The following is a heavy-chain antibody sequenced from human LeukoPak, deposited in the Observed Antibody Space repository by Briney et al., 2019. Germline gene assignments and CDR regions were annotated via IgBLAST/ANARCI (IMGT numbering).Heavy chain of an antibody. V-gene: IGHV3-23*01. CDR1: GFTFLNYT. J-gene: IGHJ4*02. Sequence: GGSLRLSCAASGFTFLNYTMNWVRQAPGKGLEWVSAISGSGGSTYYADSVKGRFTISRDNSKNTLYLQMNSLRAEDTAVYYCAKGPYGSGSYSSYFDYWGQGTLVTVSS. D-gene: IGHD3-10*01. CDR3: AKGPYGSGSYSSYFDY. CDR2: ISGSGGST.